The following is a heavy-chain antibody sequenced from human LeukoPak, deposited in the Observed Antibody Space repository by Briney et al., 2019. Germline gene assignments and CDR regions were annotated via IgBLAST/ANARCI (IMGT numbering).Heavy chain of an antibody. CDR2: TNRDGSST. CDR3: ARDSVEWYIFDY. J-gene: IGHJ4*02. V-gene: IGHV3-74*01. Sequence: GGSLRLSCAASGFTFSSYWMHWVRQAPGKGPVRVARTNRDGSSTAYADSVKGRFTISKDNAKNRLYLLMNSLRAEDTAVYYCARDSVEWYIFDYWGQGTLVTVSS. D-gene: IGHD3-3*01. CDR1: GFTFSSYW.